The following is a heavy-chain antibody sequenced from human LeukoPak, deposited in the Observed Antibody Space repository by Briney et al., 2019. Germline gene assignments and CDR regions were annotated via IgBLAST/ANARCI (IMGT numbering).Heavy chain of an antibody. CDR2: IWYDGSNK. V-gene: IGHV3-33*01. CDR3: ARDHGYSYTLDY. D-gene: IGHD5-18*01. CDR1: GFTFSSYG. Sequence: GGSLRLSCAASGFTFSSYGMHWVRQAPGKGLEWVAVIWYDGSNKYYADSVKGRFTISRDNSRNTLYLQMNSLRAEDTAVYYCARDHGYSYTLDYWGQGTLVTVSS. J-gene: IGHJ4*02.